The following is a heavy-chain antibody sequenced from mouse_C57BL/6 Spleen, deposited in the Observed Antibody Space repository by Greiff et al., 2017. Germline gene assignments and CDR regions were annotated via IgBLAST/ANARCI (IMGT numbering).Heavy chain of an antibody. D-gene: IGHD1-1*01. Sequence: QVQLQQPGTELVKPGASVMLSCKASGYTFTSFWMHWVMQRTGQGLEWIGNINPSNGGSNYNEKFKSKATLTVDKSSSTAYMQLSNLTSEDSAVYYCARGGYYYGSSSYWGQGTLVTVSA. CDR2: INPSNGGS. J-gene: IGHJ3*01. V-gene: IGHV1-53*01. CDR1: GYTFTSFW. CDR3: ARGGYYYGSSSY.